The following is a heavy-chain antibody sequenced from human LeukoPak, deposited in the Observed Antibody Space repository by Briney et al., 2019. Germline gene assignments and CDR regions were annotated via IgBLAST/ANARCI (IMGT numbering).Heavy chain of an antibody. Sequence: GGSLRLSCAASGFTFSTYSMNWVRQAPGKGLEWVSSITSSSSYIYYTDSAKGRFTISRDNAKNSLYLQMNSLRAEDTAVYYCATDLIHYYGSGAKTWGQGTLVTVSS. J-gene: IGHJ5*02. CDR3: ATDLIHYYGSGAKT. D-gene: IGHD3-10*01. CDR2: ITSSSSYI. CDR1: GFTFSTYS. V-gene: IGHV3-21*01.